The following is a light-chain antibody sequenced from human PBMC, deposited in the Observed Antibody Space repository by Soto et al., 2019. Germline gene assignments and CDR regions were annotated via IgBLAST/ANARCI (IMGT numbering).Light chain of an antibody. V-gene: IGKV3-15*01. Sequence: EVVMPQSPATLSVSPGERATLSCRASQSVGSNLAWYQQKPGQAPRLLIYGASTRATGIPARFSGSGSGTEFSLTISSMQSEDFAVYYCQQYHNWPPVTFGQGTKVDIK. CDR1: QSVGSN. CDR2: GAS. J-gene: IGKJ1*01. CDR3: QQYHNWPPVT.